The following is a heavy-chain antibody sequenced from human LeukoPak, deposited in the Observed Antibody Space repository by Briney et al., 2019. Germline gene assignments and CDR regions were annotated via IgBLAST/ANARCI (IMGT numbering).Heavy chain of an antibody. CDR2: IRYDGNNK. Sequence: PGGSLRLSXAASGFTFSSYGMHWVRQAPGKGLEWVAFIRYDGNNKYYADSVKGRFTISRDNSKNTLYLQMNSLRAEDTAVYYCAKDARRASYCGGDCYSNFDYWGQGTLVTVSS. D-gene: IGHD2-21*01. J-gene: IGHJ4*02. CDR1: GFTFSSYG. CDR3: AKDARRASYCGGDCYSNFDY. V-gene: IGHV3-30*02.